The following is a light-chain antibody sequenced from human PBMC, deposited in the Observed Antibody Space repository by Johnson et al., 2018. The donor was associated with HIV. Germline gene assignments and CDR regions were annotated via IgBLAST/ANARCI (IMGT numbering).Light chain of an antibody. CDR3: GTWDISLWTAF. J-gene: IGLJ1*01. V-gene: IGLV1-51*01. Sequence: QSVLTQPPSVSAAPGQKVTISCSGSSSNIWNNYVSWYQQVPGTAPKLLIFDNHKRPSGIPDRFSGSKSGTSATLGITGLQTGDEADYYCGTWDISLWTAFFETGTKVTVL. CDR1: SSNIWNNY. CDR2: DNH.